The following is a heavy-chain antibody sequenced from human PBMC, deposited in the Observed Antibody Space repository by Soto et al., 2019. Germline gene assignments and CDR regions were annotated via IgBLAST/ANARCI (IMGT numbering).Heavy chain of an antibody. J-gene: IGHJ4*02. CDR2: IYSGGST. CDR1: GFTVSSNY. Sequence: PGGSLRLSCAASGFTVSSNYMSWVRQAPGKGLEWVSVIYSGGSTYYADSVKGRFTISRDNSKNTLYLQMNSLRAEDTAVYYCERGGGLYSSAFIDYWGQGTLVTVSS. D-gene: IGHD6-19*01. V-gene: IGHV3-53*01. CDR3: ERGGGLYSSAFIDY.